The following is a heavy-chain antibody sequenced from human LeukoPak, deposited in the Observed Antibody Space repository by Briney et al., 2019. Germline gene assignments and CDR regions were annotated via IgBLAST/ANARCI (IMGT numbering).Heavy chain of an antibody. CDR3: ASRALRYFDWLPNFDY. D-gene: IGHD3-9*01. J-gene: IGHJ4*02. CDR2: ISAYNGNT. Sequence: ASVKVSCKASGGTFSSYAISWVRQAPGQGLEWMGWISAYNGNTNYAQKLQGRVTMTTDTSTSTAYMELRSLRSDDTAVYYCASRALRYFDWLPNFDYWGQGTLVTVSS. V-gene: IGHV1-18*01. CDR1: GGTFSSYA.